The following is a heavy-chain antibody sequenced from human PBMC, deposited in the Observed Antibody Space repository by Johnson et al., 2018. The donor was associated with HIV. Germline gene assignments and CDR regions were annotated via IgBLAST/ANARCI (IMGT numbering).Heavy chain of an antibody. J-gene: IGHJ3*02. CDR2: INWNGGST. Sequence: MQLVESGGGVVRPGGSLRLSCAASGFTFDNYGVSWVRQAPGKGLEWVSGINWNGGSTGYADSVKGRFTISRDNAKNSLYLQMNSLRAEDTALYYCAREGGYCSGGSCVNAFDIWGQGTMVTVSS. CDR3: AREGGYCSGGSCVNAFDI. D-gene: IGHD2-15*01. V-gene: IGHV3-20*04. CDR1: GFTFDNYG.